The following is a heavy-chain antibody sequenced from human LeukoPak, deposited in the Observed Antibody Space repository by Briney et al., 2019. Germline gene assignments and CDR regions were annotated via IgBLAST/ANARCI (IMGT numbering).Heavy chain of an antibody. CDR2: ISGSGGST. CDR3: AKDRIYYDSSGLTHDY. V-gene: IGHV3-23*01. J-gene: IGHJ4*02. Sequence: SGGSLRLSCAASGFTFSSYAMSWVRQAPGKGLEWVSAISGSGGSTYYADSAKGRFTISRDNSKNTLYLQMNSLRAEDTAVYYCAKDRIYYDSSGLTHDYWGQGTLVTVSS. CDR1: GFTFSSYA. D-gene: IGHD3-22*01.